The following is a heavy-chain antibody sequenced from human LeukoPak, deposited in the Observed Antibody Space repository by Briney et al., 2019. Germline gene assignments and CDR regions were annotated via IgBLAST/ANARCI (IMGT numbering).Heavy chain of an antibody. Sequence: GGSLRLSCAASGFIFSRYWMSWVRQAPGKGLEWVANINQDGSEKYYVDSVKGRFTISRDNSKNTLYLQMNSLRAEDTAVYYCAKAYSDYMDVWGKGTTVTISS. CDR3: AKAYSDYMDV. J-gene: IGHJ6*03. CDR2: INQDGSEK. D-gene: IGHD1-26*01. CDR1: GFIFSRYW. V-gene: IGHV3-7*01.